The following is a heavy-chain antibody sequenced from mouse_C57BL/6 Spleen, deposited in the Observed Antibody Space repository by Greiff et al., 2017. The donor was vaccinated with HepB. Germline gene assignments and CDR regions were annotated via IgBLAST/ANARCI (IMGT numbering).Heavy chain of an antibody. V-gene: IGHV1-22*01. J-gene: IGHJ3*01. CDR1: GYTFTDYN. CDR2: INPNNGGT. D-gene: IGHD2-4*01. Sequence: EVKLQESGPELVKPGASVKMSCKASGYTFTDYNMHWVKQSHGKSLEWIGYINPNNGGTSYNQKFKGKATLTVNKSSSTAYMELRSLTSEDSAVYYCARSGYYYDWFAYWGQGTLVTVSA. CDR3: ARSGYYYDWFAY.